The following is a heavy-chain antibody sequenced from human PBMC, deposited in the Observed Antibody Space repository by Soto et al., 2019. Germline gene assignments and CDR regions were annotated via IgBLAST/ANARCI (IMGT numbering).Heavy chain of an antibody. Sequence: QVQLVESGGGVVQPGRSLRLSCAASGFTFSSYAMHWVRQAPGKGLEWVAVISYDGSNKYYADSVKGRFTISRDNSKNTLYLQMNSLRAEDTAVYYCAREYCSSTSCYKAVDYYYYYGMDVWGQGTTVTVSS. D-gene: IGHD2-2*02. CDR2: ISYDGSNK. J-gene: IGHJ6*02. V-gene: IGHV3-30-3*01. CDR3: AREYCSSTSCYKAVDYYYYYGMDV. CDR1: GFTFSSYA.